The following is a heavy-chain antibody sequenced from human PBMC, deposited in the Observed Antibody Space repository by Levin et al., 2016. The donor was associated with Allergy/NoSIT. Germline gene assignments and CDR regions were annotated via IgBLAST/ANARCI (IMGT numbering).Heavy chain of an antibody. CDR1: GFTFSTYG. J-gene: IGHJ6*02. CDR2: ILYDGTYK. CDR3: AREVPYSGSYYAQNLYYYGMDV. Sequence: GESLKISCTASGFTFSTYGMHWVRQAPGKGLEWVAGILYDGTYKYYADSLKGRFTISRDNSKNTVYLQVNSLRPEDTAVYYCAREVPYSGSYYAQNLYYYGMDVWGQGTTVTVSS. V-gene: IGHV3-30*03. D-gene: IGHD1-26*01.